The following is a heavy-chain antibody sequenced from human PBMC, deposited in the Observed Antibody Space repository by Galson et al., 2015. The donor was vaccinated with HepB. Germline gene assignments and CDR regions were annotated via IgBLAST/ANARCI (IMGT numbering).Heavy chain of an antibody. Sequence: SLRLSCAVFGFTFRDYAMSWVRQAPEKGLEWVSGISAGGGSTSYADSVKGRFTISRDNSKKTLYLQINNLRAEDTAVYYCAKDLELAYCSGGSCSPPDYWGQGTLVTVSS. CDR2: ISAGGGST. CDR1: GFTFRDYA. J-gene: IGHJ4*02. CDR3: AKDLELAYCSGGSCSPPDY. D-gene: IGHD2-15*01. V-gene: IGHV3-23*01.